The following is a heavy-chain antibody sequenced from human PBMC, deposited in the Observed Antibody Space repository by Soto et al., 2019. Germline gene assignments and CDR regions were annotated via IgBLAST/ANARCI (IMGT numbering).Heavy chain of an antibody. CDR1: GFTVSSNY. D-gene: IGHD1-26*01. CDR2: IYSGGST. Sequence: EVQLVESGGGLIQPGGSLRLSCAASGFTVSSNYMSWVRQAPGKGLEWVSVIYSGGSTYYADSVKGRFTISRDNSENTLYLQMNSLRAEDTAVYYCARLSGWELLYYFDYWGQGTLVTVSS. V-gene: IGHV3-53*01. J-gene: IGHJ4*02. CDR3: ARLSGWELLYYFDY.